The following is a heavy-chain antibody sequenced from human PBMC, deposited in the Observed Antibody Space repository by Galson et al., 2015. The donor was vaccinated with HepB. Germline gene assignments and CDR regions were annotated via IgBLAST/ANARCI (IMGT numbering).Heavy chain of an antibody. CDR2: INQEGSQK. J-gene: IGHJ2*01. Sequence: SLRLSCAASGLIFNDYWMNWVRQAPGKGLEWVANINQEGSQKYYVDSVKGRFTISRDNAKSSLFLQMNSLRGDDTAVYYCARDFDPSARPQSYLDLWGRGTLVTVSS. CDR1: GLIFNDYW. CDR3: ARDFDPSARPQSYLDL. V-gene: IGHV3-7*01.